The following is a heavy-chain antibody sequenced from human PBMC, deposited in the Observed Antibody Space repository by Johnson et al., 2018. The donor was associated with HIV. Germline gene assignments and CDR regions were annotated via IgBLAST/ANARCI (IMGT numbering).Heavy chain of an antibody. J-gene: IGHJ3*02. V-gene: IGHV3-30*02. D-gene: IGHD3-22*01. CDR1: GFTFSSYG. CDR3: YSSGYYYGDAFDI. CDR2: IRYDGSKK. Sequence: QVQLVESGGGVVQPGGSLRLSCAASGFTFSSYGMHWVRQAPGKGLEWVTFIRYDGSKKYYADSVKGRFTISIDNSKSTLYLQLNSLRAEDTAVFYGYSSGYYYGDAFDIWGQGTMVTVSS.